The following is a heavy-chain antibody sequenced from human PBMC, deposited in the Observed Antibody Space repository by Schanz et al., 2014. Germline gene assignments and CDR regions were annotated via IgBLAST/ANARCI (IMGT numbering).Heavy chain of an antibody. Sequence: DVQLVDSGGGLVQPGGSLRLSCAASGFTFSSYAMTWVRQAPGKGLDWVSAISGSGSSTYYADSVKGRFTISRDNSKNTLYLQMNSLRAEDTAVYYCAKAGSGWSTAGYYYWGQGTLVAVSS. CDR3: AKAGSGWSTAGYYY. CDR1: GFTFSSYA. D-gene: IGHD6-19*01. V-gene: IGHV3-23*04. CDR2: ISGSGSST. J-gene: IGHJ4*02.